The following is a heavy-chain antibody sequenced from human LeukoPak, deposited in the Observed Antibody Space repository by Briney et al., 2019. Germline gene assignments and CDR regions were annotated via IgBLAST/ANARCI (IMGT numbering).Heavy chain of an antibody. J-gene: IGHJ5*02. CDR1: GFTFSSYA. Sequence: GGSLRLSCAASGFTFSSYAMSWVRQAPGKGLEWVSAISGSGGRTYYADSVKGRFTISRDNSKNTLYLQMNSLRAEDTAVYYCARDNHCSGGSCYPSNWFDPWGQGTLVTVSS. CDR2: ISGSGGRT. CDR3: ARDNHCSGGSCYPSNWFDP. V-gene: IGHV3-23*01. D-gene: IGHD2-15*01.